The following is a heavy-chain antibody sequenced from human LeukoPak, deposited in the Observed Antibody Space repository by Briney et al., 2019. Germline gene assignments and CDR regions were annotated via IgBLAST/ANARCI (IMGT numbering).Heavy chain of an antibody. Sequence: GGSLRLSCAASGFTFSSYWMSWVRQAPGKGLEWEANIKQDGNGKYYVDSVKGRFTISRDNAKNSLYLQMNSLRAEDTAVYYCAREQTIVVVPAAIGDYYYYMDVWGKGTTVTVSS. V-gene: IGHV3-7*01. CDR2: IKQDGNGK. CDR3: AREQTIVVVPAAIGDYYYYMDV. CDR1: GFTFSSYW. J-gene: IGHJ6*03. D-gene: IGHD2-2*02.